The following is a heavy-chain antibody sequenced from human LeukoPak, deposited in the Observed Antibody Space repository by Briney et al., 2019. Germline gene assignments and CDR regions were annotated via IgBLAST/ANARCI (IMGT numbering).Heavy chain of an antibody. CDR1: GFSFRNYA. V-gene: IGHV3-23*01. Sequence: SGGSLRLSCAASGFSFRNYAMSWVRQAPGKGLEWVSGISGNSGGRTYYADSVKGRFTISRDKSKNTLYLQMNSLRVEDTAVYYCAKSLEVIASWFDPWGQGTLVTVSS. CDR3: AKSLEVIASWFDP. CDR2: ISGNSGGRT. J-gene: IGHJ5*02. D-gene: IGHD2-15*01.